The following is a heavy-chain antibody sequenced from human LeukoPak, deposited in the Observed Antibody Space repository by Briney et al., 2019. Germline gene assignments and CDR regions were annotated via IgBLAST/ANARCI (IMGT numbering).Heavy chain of an antibody. V-gene: IGHV4-59*01. CDR3: ASYSYYYDSSGYFDY. CDR1: GGSISSYY. Sequence: RTSETLSLTCTVSGGSISSYYWSWIRQPPGKGLEWIGYIYYSGSTNYNPSLKSRVTISVDTSKNQFSLKLSSVTAADTAVYYCASYSYYYDSSGYFDYRGQGTLVTVSS. CDR2: IYYSGST. J-gene: IGHJ4*02. D-gene: IGHD3-22*01.